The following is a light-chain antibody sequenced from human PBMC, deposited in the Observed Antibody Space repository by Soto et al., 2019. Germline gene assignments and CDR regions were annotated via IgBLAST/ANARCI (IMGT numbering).Light chain of an antibody. CDR3: QQSYSTPQWT. V-gene: IGKV1-39*01. CDR1: QSISSY. CDR2: AAS. J-gene: IGKJ1*01. Sequence: TQSPGTLSLSPGERATLSCRASQSISSYLNWYQQKPGKAPKLLIYAASSLQSGVPSRFSGSGSGTDFTLTISSLQPEDFATYYCQQSYSTPQWTFGQGTKVDIK.